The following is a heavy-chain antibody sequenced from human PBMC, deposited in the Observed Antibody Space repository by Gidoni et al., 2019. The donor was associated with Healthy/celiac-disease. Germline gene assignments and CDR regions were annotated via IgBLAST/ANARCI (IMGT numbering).Heavy chain of an antibody. V-gene: IGHV4-59*01. CDR2: IYYSGST. Sequence: QVQLQESGPGLVKPSETLSLTCTVSGGSISSYYWSWIRQPPGKGLECIGYIYYSGSTNYHPSLNSRVTISVDTSKNHSSLQLSSVTAADTAVYYCARGGDGYNPTHFDYWGQGTLVTVSS. D-gene: IGHD5-12*01. J-gene: IGHJ4*02. CDR1: GGSISSYY. CDR3: ARGGDGYNPTHFDY.